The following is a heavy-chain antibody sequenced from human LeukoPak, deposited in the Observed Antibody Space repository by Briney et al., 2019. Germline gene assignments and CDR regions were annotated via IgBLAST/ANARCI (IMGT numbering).Heavy chain of an antibody. CDR2: IYPSDSDT. Sequence: RAGESLKISCKTSGYSFTIYWIGWVRQMPGKGLEWMGIIYPSDSDTRYSPSFQGQVTISADKSISTAYLQWNSLKASDTAMYYCVRHGAAVVATVSDYWGQGTLVTVSS. V-gene: IGHV5-51*01. CDR1: GYSFTIYW. CDR3: VRHGAAVVATVSDY. D-gene: IGHD2-2*01. J-gene: IGHJ4*02.